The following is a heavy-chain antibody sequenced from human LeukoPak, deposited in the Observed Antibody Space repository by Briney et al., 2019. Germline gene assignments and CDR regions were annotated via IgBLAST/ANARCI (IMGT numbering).Heavy chain of an antibody. J-gene: IGHJ3*02. CDR1: RFTFRSYW. D-gene: IGHD6-19*01. CDR3: ARVMVAVAGYAFDI. Sequence: GGSLGLSCAASRFTFRSYWMSWVRQAPGKGLEWEANIKQDESEKYYVDSVKGRFTISRDNAKNSLYLQMYSLRVEDTAVYYCARVMVAVAGYAFDIWGQGTMVTVSS. CDR2: IKQDESEK. V-gene: IGHV3-7*01.